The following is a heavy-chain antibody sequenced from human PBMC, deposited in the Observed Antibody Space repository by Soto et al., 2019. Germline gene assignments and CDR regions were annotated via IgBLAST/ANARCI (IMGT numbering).Heavy chain of an antibody. D-gene: IGHD5-12*01. V-gene: IGHV3-30-3*01. Sequence: PGGSLRLSCAASGFTFSSYAMHWVRQAPGKGLEWVAVISYDGSNKYYADSVKGRFTISRDNSKNTLYLQMNSLRAEDTAVYYCASPLAMATPRLHFDYWGQGTLVTVSS. CDR2: ISYDGSNK. CDR1: GFTFSSYA. J-gene: IGHJ4*02. CDR3: ASPLAMATPRLHFDY.